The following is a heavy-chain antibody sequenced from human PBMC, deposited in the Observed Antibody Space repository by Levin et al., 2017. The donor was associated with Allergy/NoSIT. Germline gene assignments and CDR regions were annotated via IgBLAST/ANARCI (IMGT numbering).Heavy chain of an antibody. CDR2: IDWDDDK. Sequence: SGPTLVKHTQTLTLTCTFSGFSLSTSGMCVSWIRQPPGKALEWLARIDWDDDKYYSTSLKTRLTISKDTSKNQVVLTMTNMDPVDTATYYCARIVQLWSHYSFDYWGQGTLVTVSS. D-gene: IGHD5-18*01. CDR1: GFSLSTSGMC. CDR3: ARIVQLWSHYSFDY. V-gene: IGHV2-70*11. J-gene: IGHJ4*02.